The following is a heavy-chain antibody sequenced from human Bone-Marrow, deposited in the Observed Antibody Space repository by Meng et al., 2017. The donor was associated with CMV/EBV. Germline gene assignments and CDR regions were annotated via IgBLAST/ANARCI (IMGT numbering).Heavy chain of an antibody. Sequence: GGSLRLSCAASGFTFSSYAMHWVRQAPGKGPEWVAFIRYDGSNKYYADSLEGRFTISRDNSKNTLYLQMNSLRPEDTAVYYCAKDHLAYNWNYARTSFDYGGQGTLVTVSS. D-gene: IGHD1-7*01. V-gene: IGHV3-30*02. CDR3: AKDHLAYNWNYARTSFDY. CDR2: IRYDGSNK. J-gene: IGHJ4*02. CDR1: GFTFSSYA.